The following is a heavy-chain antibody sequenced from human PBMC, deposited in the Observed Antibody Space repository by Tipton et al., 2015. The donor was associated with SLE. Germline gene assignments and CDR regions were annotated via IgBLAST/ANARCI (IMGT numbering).Heavy chain of an antibody. CDR2: IHYSGST. J-gene: IGHJ4*02. V-gene: IGHV4-59*08. CDR1: GGSISSYY. D-gene: IGHD1-26*01. CDR3: ARGLGTVPHLDY. Sequence: GLVKPSKTLSLTCTVSGGSISSYYWSWIRQPPGKGLEWIGYIHYSGSTNYNPSLKSRVTISVDTSKNQFSLKLSSVTAADTAVYYCARGLGTVPHLDYWGQGTPVNVSA.